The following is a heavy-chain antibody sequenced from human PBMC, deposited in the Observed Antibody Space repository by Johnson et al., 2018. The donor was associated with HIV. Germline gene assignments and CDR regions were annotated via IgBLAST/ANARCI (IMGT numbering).Heavy chain of an antibody. CDR2: ISYDGSNE. J-gene: IGHJ3*02. D-gene: IGHD2-21*01. CDR3: AKGDCGGDCYLLLDI. Sequence: QVQLVESGGGVVQPGRSLRLSCAASGFTFSTYGMHWVRQAPGKGLEWVAVISYDGSNEYYVESVKRRFTISRDNSKNTLYLQMNSLRAEDTAVYYCAKGDCGGDCYLLLDIWGQGTMVTVSS. V-gene: IGHV3-30*18. CDR1: GFTFSTYG.